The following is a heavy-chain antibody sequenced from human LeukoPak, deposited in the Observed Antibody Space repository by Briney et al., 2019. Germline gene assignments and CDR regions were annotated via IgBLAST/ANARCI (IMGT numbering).Heavy chain of an antibody. CDR2: INHSGST. V-gene: IGHV4-34*01. CDR1: GGSFSGYY. D-gene: IGHD6-6*01. CDR3: ARVRKWGAARRHAFDI. Sequence: SETLSLTCAVYGGSFSGYYWSWIRQPPGKGVEWIGEINHSGSTNYNPSLKSRVTISVDTSKNQFSLKLSSVTAADTAVYYCARVRKWGAARRHAFDIWGQGTMVTVSS. J-gene: IGHJ3*02.